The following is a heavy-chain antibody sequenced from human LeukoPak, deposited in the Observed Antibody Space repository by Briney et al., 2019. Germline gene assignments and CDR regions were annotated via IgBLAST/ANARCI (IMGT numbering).Heavy chain of an antibody. J-gene: IGHJ6*03. CDR3: AKLAYYYGSGSYYNVAYYYYMDV. D-gene: IGHD3-10*01. CDR2: INWNGGST. V-gene: IGHV3-20*04. Sequence: GGSLRLSCAASGFTFDDYGMSWVRQAPGKGLEWVSGINWNGGSTGYADSVKGRFTISRDNAKNSLYLQMNSLRAEDTALYYCAKLAYYYGSGSYYNVAYYYYMDVWGKGTTVTVSS. CDR1: GFTFDDYG.